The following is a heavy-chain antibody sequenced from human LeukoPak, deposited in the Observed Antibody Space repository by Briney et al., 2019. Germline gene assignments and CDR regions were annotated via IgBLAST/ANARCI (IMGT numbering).Heavy chain of an antibody. V-gene: IGHV1-69*13. CDR3: ARASIFGVVFYYMDV. CDR2: IVPAFRSA. Sequence: VKVSCKVSGGTFSSYAISWVRQAPGQGLEWMGGIVPAFRSANYARTFEGRAAITTDESTKTAYLELSSLRSEDTAVYYCARASIFGVVFYYMDVWGTGTLVTVSS. CDR1: GGTFSSYA. D-gene: IGHD3-3*01. J-gene: IGHJ6*03.